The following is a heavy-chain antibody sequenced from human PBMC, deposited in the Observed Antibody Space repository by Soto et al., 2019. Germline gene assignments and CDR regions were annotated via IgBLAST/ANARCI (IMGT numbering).Heavy chain of an antibody. D-gene: IGHD1-26*01. CDR1: GFTFSNFW. V-gene: IGHV3-7*01. Sequence: EVQLVDSGGGLVQPGGSLRLSCAASGFTFSNFWMTWIRQAPGKGLEWVANINQDGSEKFYVDSVKGRFTISRDNAKNTLYLQMNSLRDEDTAVYYCARGGSYTFDYWGQGTLVTVSS. J-gene: IGHJ4*02. CDR3: ARGGSYTFDY. CDR2: INQDGSEK.